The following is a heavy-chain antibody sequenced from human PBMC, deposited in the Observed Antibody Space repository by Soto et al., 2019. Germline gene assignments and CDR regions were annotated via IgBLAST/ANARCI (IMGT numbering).Heavy chain of an antibody. CDR2: ISYDGSNK. CDR3: ARAKYSDNPFDY. D-gene: IGHD2-15*01. Sequence: QVQLVESGGGVVQPGRSLRLSCAAFGFTFSSYAMHWVRQAPGKGLEWVAVISYDGSNKYYADSVKGRFTISRDNSKNTLYLQMNSLRAEDTAVYYCARAKYSDNPFDYWGQGTLVTVSS. J-gene: IGHJ4*02. CDR1: GFTFSSYA. V-gene: IGHV3-30-3*01.